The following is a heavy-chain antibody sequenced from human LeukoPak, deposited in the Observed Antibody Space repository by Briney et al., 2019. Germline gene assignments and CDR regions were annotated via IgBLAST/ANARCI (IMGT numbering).Heavy chain of an antibody. V-gene: IGHV3-23*01. J-gene: IGHJ6*02. CDR2: ISGSGGST. D-gene: IGHD3-10*01. CDR1: GFTFSSYA. CDR3: AKDPLWFGEPHYYYYGMDV. Sequence: GGSLRLSCAASGFTFSSYAMSWVRQAPGKGLEWGSAISGSGGSTYYADSVKGRFTISRDNSKNTLYLQMNSLRAEDTAVYYCAKDPLWFGEPHYYYYGMDVWGQGTTVAVSS.